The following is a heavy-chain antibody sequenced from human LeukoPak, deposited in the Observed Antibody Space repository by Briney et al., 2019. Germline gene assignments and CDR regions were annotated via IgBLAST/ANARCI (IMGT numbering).Heavy chain of an antibody. Sequence: SETLSLTCTVSGGSISSYYWSWIRQPPGKGLEWIGYIYYSGSTNYNPSLKSRVTISVDTSKHQFSLKLSSVTAADTAVYYCASIAAAGTNFQHWGQGTLVTVSS. CDR3: ASIAAAGTNFQH. CDR2: IYYSGST. V-gene: IGHV4-59*01. CDR1: GGSISSYY. D-gene: IGHD6-13*01. J-gene: IGHJ1*01.